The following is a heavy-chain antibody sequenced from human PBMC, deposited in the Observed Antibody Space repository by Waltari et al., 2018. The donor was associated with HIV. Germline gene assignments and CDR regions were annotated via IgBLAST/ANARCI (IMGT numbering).Heavy chain of an antibody. V-gene: IGHV1-18*01. CDR3: ARDGGVVARVTLDF. CDR1: GYTFASYG. CDR2: ISPYNGNI. Sequence: QIQLVQSGAEVKKPGASVKVSCKASGYTFASYGVTWVRQAPGQGLEWMSWISPYNGNINYAHKFQGRVTMTTDKSATTAYMDLRSLRSDDTAVYYCARDGGVVARVTLDFWGQGTLVTVSS. D-gene: IGHD5-12*01. J-gene: IGHJ4*02.